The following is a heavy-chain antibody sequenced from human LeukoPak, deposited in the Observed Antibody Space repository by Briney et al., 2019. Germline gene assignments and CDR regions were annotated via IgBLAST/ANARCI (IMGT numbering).Heavy chain of an antibody. D-gene: IGHD5-24*01. CDR1: GFTFSSYA. CDR2: ITSGGTT. Sequence: PGASLRLSCGASGFTFSSYAMNWVRQASGKGLEWVTTITSGGTTYYADSVKGRFTISRDNSKNTLCLQMNTLRTDDTAVYYCAGRDVSGGAGYFFDYWGQGTLVTVSS. V-gene: IGHV3-23*01. CDR3: AGRDVSGGAGYFFDY. J-gene: IGHJ4*02.